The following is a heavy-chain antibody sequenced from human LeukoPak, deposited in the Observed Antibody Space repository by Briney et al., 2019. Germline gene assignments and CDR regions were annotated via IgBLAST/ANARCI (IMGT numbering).Heavy chain of an antibody. CDR2: IYTSGGT. CDR3: ARGRYTFDY. D-gene: IGHD1-1*01. CDR1: GSSISNYY. V-gene: IGHV4-4*07. J-gene: IGHJ4*02. Sequence: SETLSLTCTVSGSSISNYYWTWIRQPAGKGLEWIGRIYTSGGTNYNPPLKTRVTMSVDTSKNQVSLKLSSVTAADTAVYYCARGRYTFDYWGQGTLVTVSS.